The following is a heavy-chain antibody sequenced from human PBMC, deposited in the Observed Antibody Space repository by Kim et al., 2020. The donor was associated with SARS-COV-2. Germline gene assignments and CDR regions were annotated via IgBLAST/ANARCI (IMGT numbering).Heavy chain of an antibody. Sequence: GGSLRLSCATSGFTFSTYAMNWVRQAPGKGLEWVSTISGYGGSTYYADSVKGRFTIARDNSDNTLFLHMNTLRAEDTAVYYCAKDRAHCTGGSCLGYFYGMDVWGQGTTVTVS. V-gene: IGHV3-23*01. D-gene: IGHD2-15*01. CDR2: ISGYGGST. CDR1: GFTFSTYA. CDR3: AKDRAHCTGGSCLGYFYGMDV. J-gene: IGHJ6*02.